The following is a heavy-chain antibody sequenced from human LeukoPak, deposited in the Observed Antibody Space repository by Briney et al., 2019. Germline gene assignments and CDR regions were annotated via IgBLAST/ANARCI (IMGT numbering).Heavy chain of an antibody. CDR3: AKDYLRDDSSGLGY. D-gene: IGHD3-22*01. J-gene: IGHJ4*02. CDR2: ISWDGGST. CDR1: GFTFDDYA. Sequence: GGSLRLSCAASGFTFDDYAMHWVRQAPGKGLEWVPLISWDGGSTYYADSVKGRFTISRDNSKNSLYLQMNSLRAEDTALYYCAKDYLRDDSSGLGYWGQGTLVTVSS. V-gene: IGHV3-43D*03.